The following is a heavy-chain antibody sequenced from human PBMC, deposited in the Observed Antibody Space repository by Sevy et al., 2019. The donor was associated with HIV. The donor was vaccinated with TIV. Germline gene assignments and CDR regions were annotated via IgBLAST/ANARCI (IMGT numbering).Heavy chain of an antibody. CDR1: GVTFSSYW. CDR2: INSDGSST. Sequence: GGYLRLSCAASGVTFSSYWMHWVRQAPGKGLVWVSRINSDGSSTSYADSVKGRFTISRDNAKNTLYLQMNSLRAEDTAVYYCAGANWNYDFDYWGQGNLVTVSS. V-gene: IGHV3-74*01. CDR3: AGANWNYDFDY. J-gene: IGHJ4*02. D-gene: IGHD1-7*01.